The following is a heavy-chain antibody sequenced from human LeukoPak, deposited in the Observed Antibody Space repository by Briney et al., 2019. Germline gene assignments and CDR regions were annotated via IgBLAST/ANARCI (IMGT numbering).Heavy chain of an antibody. CDR1: GGSFSGYY. J-gene: IGHJ4*02. V-gene: IGHV4-34*01. CDR3: ARANIAAAGTAVY. D-gene: IGHD6-13*01. CDR2: INHSGST. Sequence: SETLSLTCAVYGGSFSGYYWSWIRQPPGKGLEWIGEINHSGSTNYNPSLKSRVTISVDTSKNQFSLKLSSVTAADTAVYYCARANIAAAGTAVYWGQGTLVTVSS.